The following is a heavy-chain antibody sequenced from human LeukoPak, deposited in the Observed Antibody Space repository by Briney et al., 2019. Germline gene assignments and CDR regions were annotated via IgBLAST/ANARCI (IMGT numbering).Heavy chain of an antibody. CDR2: INPYNGNT. CDR1: GYTFSNYG. Sequence: ASVKLSCKASGYTFSNYGIIWVRQAPGKGLDWMGWINPYNGNTNFGQKVQGRLTMTTDTTTRTAYMELRNLRSDDTAVYYCARSHSSSLRAPFGYWGQGTLVTVSS. J-gene: IGHJ4*02. CDR3: ARSHSSSLRAPFGY. D-gene: IGHD3-22*01. V-gene: IGHV1-18*01.